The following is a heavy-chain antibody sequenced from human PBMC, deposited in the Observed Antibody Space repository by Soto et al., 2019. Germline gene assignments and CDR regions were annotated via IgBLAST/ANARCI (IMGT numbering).Heavy chain of an antibody. D-gene: IGHD2-21*02. J-gene: IGHJ6*02. CDR3: ARVTRVVTAIGRPEDSEYYYGMDV. Sequence: SVKVSCKASGGTFSSYAISWVRQAPGQGLEWMGGIIPIFGTANYAQKFQGRVTITADESTSTAYMELSSLRSEDTAVYYCARVTRVVTAIGRPEDSEYYYGMDVWGQGSTVTVSS. V-gene: IGHV1-69*13. CDR2: IIPIFGTA. CDR1: GGTFSSYA.